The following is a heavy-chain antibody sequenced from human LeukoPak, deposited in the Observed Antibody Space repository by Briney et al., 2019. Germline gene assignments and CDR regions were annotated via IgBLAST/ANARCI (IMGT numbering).Heavy chain of an antibody. CDR1: GFTFSSYS. V-gene: IGHV3-21*01. J-gene: IGHJ3*02. D-gene: IGHD3-3*02. CDR3: ARELSISPHAFEI. CDR2: ISSSSSYI. Sequence: GGSLRLSCAASGFTFSSYSMNWVRQAPGKGLEWVSSISSSSSYIYYADSVKGRFTISRDNAKNSLYLQMNSLRDEDTAVYHCARELSISPHAFEIWGQGTMVTVSS.